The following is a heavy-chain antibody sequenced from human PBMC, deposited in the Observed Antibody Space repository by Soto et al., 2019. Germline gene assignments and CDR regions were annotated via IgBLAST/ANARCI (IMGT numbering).Heavy chain of an antibody. J-gene: IGHJ3*01. D-gene: IGHD2-15*01. CDR2: IYYSGST. CDR3: VRQYSADCTGGTCFHAFDF. V-gene: IGHV4-61*01. CDR1: GGSVSSGLSY. Sequence: QVQLQESGPGLVKPSETLSLTCTVSGGSVSSGLSYWGWIRQPPGKGLEWIGHIYYSGSTKYNPSLESRGTISLDTSKNQFSLKLSSVTAADTAVFYCVRQYSADCTGGTCFHAFDFWGQGIMVTVSS.